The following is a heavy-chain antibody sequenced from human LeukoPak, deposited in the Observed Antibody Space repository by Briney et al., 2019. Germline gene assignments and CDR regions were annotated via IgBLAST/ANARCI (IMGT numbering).Heavy chain of an antibody. V-gene: IGHV3-48*03. CDR1: GFTFSSYE. Sequence: GGSLRLSCAASGFTFSSYEMNWVRQAPGKGPEWVSYISSSGSAIFYADSVGGRFTISRDKAKNSLYLQMNSLRAEDTAVYYCVRVYSSSSGKAMDVWGQGTTVTVSS. J-gene: IGHJ6*02. CDR2: ISSSGSAI. D-gene: IGHD6-6*01. CDR3: VRVYSSSSGKAMDV.